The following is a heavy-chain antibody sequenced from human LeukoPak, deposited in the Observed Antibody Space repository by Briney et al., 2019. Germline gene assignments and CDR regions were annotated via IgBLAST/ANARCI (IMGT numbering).Heavy chain of an antibody. D-gene: IGHD4-17*01. Sequence: PETLSLTCAVSGYSISSGYYWGWIRQPPGKGLEWIGSIYHSGSTYYNPSLKSRVTISVDTSKNQFSLKLSSVTAADTAVYYCARSGGDYVSYYYYYGMDVWGKGTTVTVSS. CDR2: IYHSGST. J-gene: IGHJ6*04. CDR1: GYSISSGYY. V-gene: IGHV4-38-2*01. CDR3: ARSGGDYVSYYYYYGMDV.